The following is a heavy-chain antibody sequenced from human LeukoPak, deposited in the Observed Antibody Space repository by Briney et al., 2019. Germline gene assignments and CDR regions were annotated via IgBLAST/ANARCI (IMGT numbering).Heavy chain of an antibody. V-gene: IGHV4-4*07. CDR1: GGSISSYY. CDR2: IYTSGST. J-gene: IGHJ6*03. Sequence: SETLSLTCTVSGGSISSYYWSWIRQPPGKGLEWIGRIYTSGSTNYNPSLKSRVTMSVDTSKNQFSLKLSSVTAADTAVYYCAREKVEETYYYYMDVWGKGTTVTVSS. CDR3: AREKVEETYYYYMDV.